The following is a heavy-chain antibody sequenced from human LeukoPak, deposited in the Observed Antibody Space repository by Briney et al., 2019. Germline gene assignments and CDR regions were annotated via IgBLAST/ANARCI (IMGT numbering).Heavy chain of an antibody. CDR1: GFTFSSYA. D-gene: IGHD1-1*01. V-gene: IGHV3-30-3*01. CDR3: AKDRAIGIIGAAFDI. J-gene: IGHJ3*02. CDR2: ISYDGSNK. Sequence: GSLRLSCAASGFTFSSYAMHWVRQAPGKGLEWVAVISYDGSNKYYADSVKGRFTISRDNSKNTLYLQMNSLRADDTAVYYCAKDRAIGIIGAAFDIWGQGTMVTVSS.